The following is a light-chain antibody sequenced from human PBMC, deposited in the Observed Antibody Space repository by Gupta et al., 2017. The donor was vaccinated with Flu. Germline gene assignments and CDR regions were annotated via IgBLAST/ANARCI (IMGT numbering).Light chain of an antibody. J-gene: IGKJ2*03. CDR1: QSISSY. Sequence: DIQMTQSPSSLSASVGDRVTITCRASQSISSYLNWYQQKPGKAPKLLIYAASSWQSGVPSRFSGSGSGTHFTLTSSRRQPEDFATYYCQQSDSTPTYSFGQGTKLEIK. CDR3: QQSDSTPTYS. CDR2: AAS. V-gene: IGKV1-39*01.